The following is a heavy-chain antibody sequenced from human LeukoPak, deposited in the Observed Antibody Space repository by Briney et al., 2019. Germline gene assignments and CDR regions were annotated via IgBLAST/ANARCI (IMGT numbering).Heavy chain of an antibody. D-gene: IGHD3-16*02. Sequence: GGSLRLSCAASGFTFSNYAMSWVRQAPGKGLEWVSAISGSGGSTYYADSVKSWFTISRDNSKNTLYLQMNSLRAEDTAVYYCALNGREVPSGAFDIWGQGTMVTVSS. CDR3: ALNGREVPSGAFDI. J-gene: IGHJ3*02. CDR1: GFTFSNYA. CDR2: ISGSGGST. V-gene: IGHV3-23*01.